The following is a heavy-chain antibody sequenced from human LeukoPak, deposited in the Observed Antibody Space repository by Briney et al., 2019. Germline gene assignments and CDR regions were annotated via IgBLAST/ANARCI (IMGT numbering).Heavy chain of an antibody. CDR2: ISSTSAYI. CDR3: AKDRVTAAGYYFDY. Sequence: GGSLRLSCAGSGFALKSYSLSWVRQAPGKGLEWVSSISSTSAYIYYADSVKGRFTISRDNVDNVVYLQMNSLGAEDTAVYYCAKDRVTAAGYYFDYWGQGTLVTVSS. V-gene: IGHV3-21*01. D-gene: IGHD6-13*01. J-gene: IGHJ4*02. CDR1: GFALKSYS.